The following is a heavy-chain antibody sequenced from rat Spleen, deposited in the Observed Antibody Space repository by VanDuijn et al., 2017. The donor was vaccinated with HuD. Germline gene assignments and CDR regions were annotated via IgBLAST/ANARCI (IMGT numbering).Heavy chain of an antibody. CDR1: GFTFSDYY. V-gene: IGHV5-22*01. Sequence: EVQLVESDGGLVQPGRSLKLSCAASGFTFSDYYMAWVRQAPTKGLEWVASISYEGSSTYYGDSVKGRFTISRDNAKRTLYLQMDSLRSEDTATYYWATIGTYLGYWGQGVIVTVSS. CDR3: ATIGTYLGY. D-gene: IGHD1-5*01. J-gene: IGHJ2*01. CDR2: ISYEGSST.